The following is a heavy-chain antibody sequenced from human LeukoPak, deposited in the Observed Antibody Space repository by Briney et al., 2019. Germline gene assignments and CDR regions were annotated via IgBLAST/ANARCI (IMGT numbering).Heavy chain of an antibody. V-gene: IGHV4-34*01. J-gene: IGHJ4*02. D-gene: IGHD3-10*01. CDR3: ARVSLRRSAYGSGRAPFDY. CDR2: INHSGGT. CDR1: GGSFSGYY. Sequence: PSETLSLTCAVYGGSFSGYYWSWIRQPPGKGLEWIGEINHSGGTNYNPSLKSRVTISVDTSKNQFSLKLSSVTAADTAVYYCARVSLRRSAYGSGRAPFDYWGQGTLVTVSS.